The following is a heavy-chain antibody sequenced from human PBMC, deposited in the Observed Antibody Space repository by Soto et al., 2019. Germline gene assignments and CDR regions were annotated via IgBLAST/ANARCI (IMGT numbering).Heavy chain of an antibody. V-gene: IGHV4-39*01. CDR3: ATKTGGGWEDGMDV. J-gene: IGHJ6*02. CDR2: IYYSGST. CDR1: GGSISSGSYY. D-gene: IGHD6-19*01. Sequence: QLQLQESGPGLVKPSETLSLTCTVSGGSISSGSYYWGWIRQPPGKGRGWIGSIYYSGSTYYNPSLKSRVTISVDTSKNQFSLKLSSVTAADTAVYYCATKTGGGWEDGMDVWGQGTTVTVSS.